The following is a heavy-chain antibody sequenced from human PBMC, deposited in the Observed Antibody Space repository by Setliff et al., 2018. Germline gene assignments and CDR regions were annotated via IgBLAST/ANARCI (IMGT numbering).Heavy chain of an antibody. CDR1: GGSFSGYY. V-gene: IGHV4-34*01. CDR3: ARRYNFWSGYLDY. CDR2: INHSGST. J-gene: IGHJ4*02. D-gene: IGHD3-3*01. Sequence: NPSETLSLTCAVYGGSFSGYYWSWIRQPPGKGLEWLGEINHSGSTNYNPSLKSRVTISVDTSKNQFSLELSSVTAADTAVYYCARRYNFWSGYLDYWGQGTLVTVSS.